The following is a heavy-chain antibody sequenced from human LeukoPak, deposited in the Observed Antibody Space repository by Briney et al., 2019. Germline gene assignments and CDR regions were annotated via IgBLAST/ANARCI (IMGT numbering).Heavy chain of an antibody. D-gene: IGHD3-10*01. CDR3: ARGVGVLRGVIFN. V-gene: IGHV4-59*12. J-gene: IGHJ4*02. CDR2: IYYSGST. Sequence: PSETLSLTCTVPGGSISSYYWSWIRQPPGKGLEWIGYIYYSGSTNYNPSLKSRVTISVDTSKNQFSLKLSSVTAADTAVYYCARGVGVLRGVIFNWGQGTLVTVSS. CDR1: GGSISSYY.